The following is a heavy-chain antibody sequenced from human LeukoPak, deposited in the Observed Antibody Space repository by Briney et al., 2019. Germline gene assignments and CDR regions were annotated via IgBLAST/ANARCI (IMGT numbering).Heavy chain of an antibody. J-gene: IGHJ4*02. CDR2: ISGSGGST. V-gene: IGHV3-23*01. D-gene: IGHD5-12*01. Sequence: GGSLRLSCAASGFTFSSYAMNWVRQAPGKGLEWVSAISGSGGSTYYADSVKGRFTISRDNSKNTLYLQMNSLRAEDTAVYYCAKDPLPNIVAYYFDYWGQGTLVTVSS. CDR3: AKDPLPNIVAYYFDY. CDR1: GFTFSSYA.